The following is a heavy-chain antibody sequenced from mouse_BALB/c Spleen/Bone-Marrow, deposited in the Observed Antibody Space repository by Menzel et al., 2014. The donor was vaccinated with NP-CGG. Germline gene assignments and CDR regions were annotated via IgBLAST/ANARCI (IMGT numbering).Heavy chain of an antibody. V-gene: IGHV2-9*02. D-gene: IGHD2-1*01. CDR3: ARDGNYYFDY. Sequence: VQLVESGPGLVAPSQSLSIACTVSGFSLTSYGVHWVRQPPGKGLEWLGVIWAGGSTNYNSALMSRLSISKDNSKSQVFLKMNSLQTDDTAMYYCARDGNYYFDYWGQGTTLTVSS. J-gene: IGHJ2*01. CDR2: IWAGGST. CDR1: GFSLTSYG.